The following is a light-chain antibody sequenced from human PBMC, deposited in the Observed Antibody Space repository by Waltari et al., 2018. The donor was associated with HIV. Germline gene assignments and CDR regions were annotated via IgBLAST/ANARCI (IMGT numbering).Light chain of an antibody. CDR1: QSPLPSNGYNY. CDR3: MQALQTPRA. Sequence: DIVMTQSPLSMPVTPGEPASISCRSSQSPLPSNGYNYLDWYLQKPGQSPQLLIYLGSNRASGVPDRFSGSGSGTDFTLKISRVEAEDVGVYYCMQALQTPRAFGQGTRLEIK. V-gene: IGKV2-28*01. J-gene: IGKJ5*01. CDR2: LGS.